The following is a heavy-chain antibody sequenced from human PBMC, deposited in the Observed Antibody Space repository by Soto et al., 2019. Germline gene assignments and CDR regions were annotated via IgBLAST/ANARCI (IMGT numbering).Heavy chain of an antibody. CDR1: EFSFSSYA. Sequence: QVQLVESGGGVVQPGRSLRLSCAASEFSFSSYAMHWVRQAPDKGLEWVAVISYDGSNKYYADSVKGRFTISRDNSKNTLYLQMSSLRAEATAVYYCARGYSYADSPDYWGQGTLVTVSS. V-gene: IGHV3-30-3*01. D-gene: IGHD5-18*01. CDR3: ARGYSYADSPDY. J-gene: IGHJ4*02. CDR2: ISYDGSNK.